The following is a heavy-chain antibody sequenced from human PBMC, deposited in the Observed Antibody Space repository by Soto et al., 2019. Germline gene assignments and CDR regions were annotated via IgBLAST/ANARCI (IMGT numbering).Heavy chain of an antibody. V-gene: IGHV4-31*03. J-gene: IGHJ5*01. CDR1: GGSISSGGYY. D-gene: IGHD3-10*01. Sequence: QVQLQESGPGLVKPSQTLSLTCTVSGGSISSGGYYWSWILQRPGKGLEWIGYIYYSGSTYYNPSLKSRATRSVDTSKNHFSLKMSSVTAADTAADYCAMRTMVPEAWGHGTLVTVSS. CDR3: AMRTMVPEA. CDR2: IYYSGST.